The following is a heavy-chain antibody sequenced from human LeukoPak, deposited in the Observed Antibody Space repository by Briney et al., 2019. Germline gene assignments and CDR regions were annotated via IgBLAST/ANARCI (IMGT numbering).Heavy chain of an antibody. Sequence: SETLSLTCAVYGGSFSGYYWSWIRQPPGKGLEWIGEINHSGSTNYNPSLKSRVTISVDTSKNQFSLKLSSVTAADTAVYYCARDSSDYDNWFDPWGQGTLVTVSS. CDR1: GGSFSGYY. J-gene: IGHJ5*02. V-gene: IGHV4-34*01. CDR3: ARDSSDYDNWFDP. CDR2: INHSGST. D-gene: IGHD3-22*01.